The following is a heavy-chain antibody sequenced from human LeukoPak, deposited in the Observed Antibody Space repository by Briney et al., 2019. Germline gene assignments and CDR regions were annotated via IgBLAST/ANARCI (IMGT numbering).Heavy chain of an antibody. D-gene: IGHD2-2*01. CDR2: IKQGGSEK. Sequence: GGSLRLSCAASGFTFSSYWMSWVRQAPGKGLEWVANIKQGGSEKYYVDSVKGRFTISRDNAKNSLYLQMNSLRAEDTAVYYCARAAKYQRLFYYYYYYGMDVWGKGTTVTVSS. CDR1: GFTFSSYW. CDR3: ARAAKYQRLFYYYYYYGMDV. J-gene: IGHJ6*04. V-gene: IGHV3-7*03.